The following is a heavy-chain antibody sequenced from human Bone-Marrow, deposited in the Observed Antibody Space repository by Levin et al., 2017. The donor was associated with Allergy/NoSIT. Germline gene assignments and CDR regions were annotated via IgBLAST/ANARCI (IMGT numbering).Heavy chain of an antibody. CDR2: IYHSGST. J-gene: IGHJ5*02. V-gene: IGHV4-4*02. Sequence: SSETLSLTCGVSDDSISSSNWWTWVRQPPGKGLEWIGEIYHSGSTNYNPSLKSRVTISVEKSKNQFSLKLSSMTAADTAVYYCARRNVLAPGEDWFDPWGQGTLVTVSS. D-gene: IGHD7-27*01. CDR3: ARRNVLAPGEDWFDP. CDR1: DDSISSSNW.